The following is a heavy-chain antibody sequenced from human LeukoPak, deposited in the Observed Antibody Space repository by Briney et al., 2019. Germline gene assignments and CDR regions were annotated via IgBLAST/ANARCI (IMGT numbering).Heavy chain of an antibody. CDR1: GFIFDDYG. CDR3: AGGLMVLDY. Sequence: GGSLRLSCAASGFIFDDYGMNWVRQAPGKGLEWGSYISSSGSSINYADSVKGRFTISRDNAKNSLYLQMNSLRVEDTAVYYCAGGLMVLDYWGQGTLVTVSS. CDR2: ISSSGSSI. J-gene: IGHJ4*02. V-gene: IGHV3-48*03. D-gene: IGHD3-16*01.